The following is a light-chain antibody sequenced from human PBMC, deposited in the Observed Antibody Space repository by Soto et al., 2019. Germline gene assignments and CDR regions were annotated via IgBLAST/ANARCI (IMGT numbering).Light chain of an antibody. J-gene: IGKJ1*01. CDR3: QQYET. CDR2: DAS. V-gene: IGKV1-5*01. CDR1: QSISSW. Sequence: DIQLTQSPSTLSASVGDRVTISCRASQSISSWLAWYQQKPGKAPKLLIYDASSLDSGVPPRFSGSGSGTEFTLIISSLQPDDFATYYCQQYETFGQGTKVEIK.